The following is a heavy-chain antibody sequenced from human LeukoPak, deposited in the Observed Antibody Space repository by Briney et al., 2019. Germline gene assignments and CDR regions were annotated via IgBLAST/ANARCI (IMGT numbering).Heavy chain of an antibody. CDR3: ATRDYKGDY. V-gene: IGHV3-53*01. CDR2: IYTSGGT. J-gene: IGHJ4*02. CDR1: GFIVSSNY. Sequence: GGSLRLSCAASGFIVSSNYMTWVRQAPGKGLEWVSTIYTSGGTYYADSVKGRFIISRDNSKNTLFLQMNNLRAGDTASYYCATRDYKGDYWGQGTLVTVSS. D-gene: IGHD4-11*01.